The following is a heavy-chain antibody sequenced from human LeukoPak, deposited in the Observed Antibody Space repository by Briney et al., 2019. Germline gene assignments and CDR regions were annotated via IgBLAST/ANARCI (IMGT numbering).Heavy chain of an antibody. V-gene: IGHV4-34*01. CDR1: GGSFSGYY. D-gene: IGHD7-27*01. CDR3: ARLLRLGSGYWYFDL. Sequence: PSETLSLTCAVYGGSFSGYYWSWIRQPPGKGLEWIGEINHSGSTNYNPSLKSRVTISIDTSKRQFSLKLSSVTAADTAVYYCARLLRLGSGYWYFDLWGRGTLVTVSS. J-gene: IGHJ2*01. CDR2: INHSGST.